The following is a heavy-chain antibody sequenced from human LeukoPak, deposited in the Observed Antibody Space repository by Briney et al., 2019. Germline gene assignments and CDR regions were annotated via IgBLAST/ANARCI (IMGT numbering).Heavy chain of an antibody. D-gene: IGHD3-22*01. CDR3: ARGSEYYYDSSNFDY. CDR2: IYYSGST. CDR1: GGSISSYY. Sequence: SENLSLNCTVSGGSISSYYWSWIRQPPGKGLEWIGYIYYSGSTNYNPSLKSRVTISVDTSKNQFSLKLSSVTAADTAVYYCARGSEYYYDSSNFDYWGQGTLVTVSS. J-gene: IGHJ4*02. V-gene: IGHV4-59*01.